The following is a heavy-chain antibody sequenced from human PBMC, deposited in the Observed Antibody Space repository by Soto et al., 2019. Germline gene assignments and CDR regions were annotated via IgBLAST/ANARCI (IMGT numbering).Heavy chain of an antibody. D-gene: IGHD1-26*01. Sequence: QVQLVQSGAEVKKPGASVKVSCKASGYNFNSYTISWVRQAPGQGLEWMGRISAYNGNTNYAQKLQGRVTMTTDTSTSTASTELRSLRSDDTAVYHCARVVGALGHWCDPWGQGTLVTVSS. CDR3: ARVVGALGHWCDP. V-gene: IGHV1-18*01. CDR2: ISAYNGNT. CDR1: GYNFNSYT. J-gene: IGHJ5*02.